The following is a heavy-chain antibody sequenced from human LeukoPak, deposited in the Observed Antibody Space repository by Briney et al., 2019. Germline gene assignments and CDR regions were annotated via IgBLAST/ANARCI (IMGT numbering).Heavy chain of an antibody. V-gene: IGHV4-59*08. CDR1: GGSISSYY. CDR2: IYYSGSA. CDR3: ASYDFWSGYP. J-gene: IGHJ5*02. Sequence: PSETLSLTCTVSGGSISSYYWSWIRQPPGKGLEWIGYIYYSGSANYNPSLKSRVTISVDTSKNQFSLKLSSVTAADTAVYYCASYDFWSGYPWGQGTLVTVSS. D-gene: IGHD3-3*01.